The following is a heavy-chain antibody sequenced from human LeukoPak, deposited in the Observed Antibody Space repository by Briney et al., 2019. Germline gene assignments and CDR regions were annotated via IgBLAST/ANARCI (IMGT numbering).Heavy chain of an antibody. Sequence: GGSLRLSCATSGFPFSDFSMSWVRQAPGKGLEWISTTNSGGTSTYYAESVKGRFTISRDNSKNTLYLQMSSLRVEDTAVYYCEKQSYARSLGEGGPGTLVNVSS. V-gene: IGHV3-23*01. CDR1: GFPFSDFS. CDR3: EKQSYARSLGE. J-gene: IGHJ4*02. D-gene: IGHD2-8*01. CDR2: TNSGGTST.